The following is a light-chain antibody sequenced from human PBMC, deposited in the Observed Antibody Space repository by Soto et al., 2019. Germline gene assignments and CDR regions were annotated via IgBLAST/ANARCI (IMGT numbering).Light chain of an antibody. CDR3: QSYDSSLSRRWV. J-gene: IGLJ3*02. Sequence: QAVLTQPPSVSGAPGQRVTISCTGSSSNIGAGYPVHWYQQLPGTAPKLLVAGNRPSGVPDRFSDSKSGASASLAITGLQAEDEGDYYCQSYDSSLSRRWVFGGGTKLTVL. CDR1: SSNIGAGYP. CDR2: G. V-gene: IGLV1-40*01.